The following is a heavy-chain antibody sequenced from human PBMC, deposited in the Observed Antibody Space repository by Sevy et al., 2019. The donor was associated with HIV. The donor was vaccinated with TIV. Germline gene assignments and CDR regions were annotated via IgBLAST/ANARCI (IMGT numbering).Heavy chain of an antibody. D-gene: IGHD4-17*01. CDR2: ISSSGDTI. CDR3: ARDHVKDGDLGDYYYSAMDV. V-gene: IGHV3-11*01. CDR1: GFTISDYF. J-gene: IGHJ6*02. Sequence: GGSLRLSCAAAGFTISDYFMTWIRQAPGKGLEWVSYISSSGDTIYYADSVKGRFTISRENARNSLYLQMNSLRAEDTAVYYCARDHVKDGDLGDYYYSAMDVWGQGTTVTVSS.